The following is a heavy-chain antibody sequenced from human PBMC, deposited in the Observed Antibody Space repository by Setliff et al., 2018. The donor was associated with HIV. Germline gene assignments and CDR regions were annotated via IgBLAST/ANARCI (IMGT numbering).Heavy chain of an antibody. CDR2: INTNTGNP. J-gene: IGHJ3*02. V-gene: IGHV7-4-1*02. CDR3: ARFYDSGASYSDDAFDI. D-gene: IGHD3-22*01. CDR1: GYTFTTYS. Sequence: GASVKVSCKASGYTFTTYSITWVRQAPGQGLEWMGGINTNTGNPTYAQAFTGRFVFSLDTSVSTAYLQISSLRAEDTAVYYCARFYDSGASYSDDAFDIWGQGTMVTVSS.